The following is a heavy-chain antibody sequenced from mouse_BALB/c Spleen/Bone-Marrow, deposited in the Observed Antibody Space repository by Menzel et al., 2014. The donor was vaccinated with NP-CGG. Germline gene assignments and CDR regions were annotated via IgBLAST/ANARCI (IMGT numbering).Heavy chain of an antibody. CDR2: INPSNGGT. CDR1: GYTFTSYY. CDR3: TSFAY. Sequence: QVQLQQPVAELVKPGASVKLSCKASGYTFTSYYMYWVKQRPGQGLEWIGEINPSNGGTNFNEKFKSKATLTVDKSSSTAYMQRSSLTSEDSAVYYCTSFAYWGQGTLVTVSA. J-gene: IGHJ3*01. V-gene: IGHV1S81*02.